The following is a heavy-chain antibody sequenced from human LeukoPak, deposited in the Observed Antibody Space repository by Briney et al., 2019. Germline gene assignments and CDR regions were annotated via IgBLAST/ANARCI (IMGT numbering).Heavy chain of an antibody. CDR2: ISGSGGST. J-gene: IGHJ4*02. CDR3: AKSDNGLYYDSSGSFDY. D-gene: IGHD3-22*01. Sequence: GGSLRLSCAASGFTFGSYAMSWVRQAPGKGLEWVSAISGSGGSTYYADSVKGRFTISRDNSKNTLYLQMNSLRAEDTAVYYCAKSDNGLYYDSSGSFDYWGQGTLVTVSS. CDR1: GFTFGSYA. V-gene: IGHV3-23*01.